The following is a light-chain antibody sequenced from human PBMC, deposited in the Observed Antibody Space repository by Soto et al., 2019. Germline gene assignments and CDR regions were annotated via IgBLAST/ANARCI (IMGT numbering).Light chain of an antibody. V-gene: IGKV1-39*01. J-gene: IGKJ1*01. Sequence: DIQMTQSPSSLSASVGDRVTITFGASQSISSYLNWYQQKPGKAPKLLIYTASSLQSGVPSRFSGSGSGTDFTLTISSLQPDDFATYYCQQSHSIPWTFGQGTKVDIK. CDR1: QSISSY. CDR3: QQSHSIPWT. CDR2: TAS.